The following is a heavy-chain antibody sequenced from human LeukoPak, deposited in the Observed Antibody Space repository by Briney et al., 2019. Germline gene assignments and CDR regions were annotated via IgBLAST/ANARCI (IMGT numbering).Heavy chain of an antibody. CDR1: GYSISSGYY. CDR3: ARDLASCAGDCYSDGFDY. CDR2: IYHSGST. Sequence: SETLSLTCTVSGYSISSGYYWGWIRQPPGKGLEWIGSIYHSGSTYYNPSLRSRVIVSVDTSKNQFSLKMSSVTAADTAVYYCARDLASCAGDCYSDGFDYWGQGTLVTVSS. V-gene: IGHV4-38-2*02. J-gene: IGHJ4*02. D-gene: IGHD2-21*02.